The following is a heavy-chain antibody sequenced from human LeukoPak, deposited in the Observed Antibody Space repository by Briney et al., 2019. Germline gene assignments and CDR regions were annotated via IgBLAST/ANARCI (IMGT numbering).Heavy chain of an antibody. J-gene: IGHJ4*02. Sequence: ASVKVSCKASGYTFTSYDINWVRQATGQGLEWMGWMNPNSGNTGYAQKFQGRVTMTRNTSISTAYMKLSSLRSEDTAVYYCARVGRGVSGLDYWGQGTLVTVSS. V-gene: IGHV1-8*01. D-gene: IGHD3-10*01. CDR2: MNPNSGNT. CDR3: ARVGRGVSGLDY. CDR1: GYTFTSYD.